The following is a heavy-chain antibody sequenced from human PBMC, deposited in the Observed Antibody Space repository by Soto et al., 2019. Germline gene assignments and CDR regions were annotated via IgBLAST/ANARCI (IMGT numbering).Heavy chain of an antibody. CDR3: ARDLYGDYIFDY. D-gene: IGHD4-17*01. V-gene: IGHV3-48*01. Sequence: PGGSLRLSCAASGFTFSSYSMNWVRQAPGKGLEWVSYISSVSSTIYYAESVKGRFTISRDNAKNSLYLQMNSLRAEDTAVYYCARDLYGDYIFDYWGQGTLVTVSS. CDR2: ISSVSSTI. CDR1: GFTFSSYS. J-gene: IGHJ4*02.